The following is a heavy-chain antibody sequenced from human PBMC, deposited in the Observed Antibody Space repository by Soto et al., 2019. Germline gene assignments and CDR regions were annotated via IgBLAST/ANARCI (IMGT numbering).Heavy chain of an antibody. CDR3: ARDSSGFHWYFDL. CDR2: TYYRSKWYN. Sequence: QVQLQQSGPGLVKPSQTLSLICAISGDSVSSATATWSWIRQSPSRGLEWLGRTYYRSKWYNDYPVSVKSRIAITPDPPSNQLSLQLISVTPEDTAVYFCARDSSGFHWYFDLWGRGTLVTVSS. D-gene: IGHD6-19*01. V-gene: IGHV6-1*02. J-gene: IGHJ2*01. CDR1: GDSVSSATAT.